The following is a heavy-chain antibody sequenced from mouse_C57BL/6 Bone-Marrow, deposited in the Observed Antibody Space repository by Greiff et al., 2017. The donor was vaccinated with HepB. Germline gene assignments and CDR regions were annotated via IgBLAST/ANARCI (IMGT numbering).Heavy chain of an antibody. CDR1: GYAFSSYW. CDR3: ARLGRPYDYDEGYFDY. D-gene: IGHD2-4*01. CDR2: IYPGDGDT. J-gene: IGHJ2*01. Sequence: VKLVESGAELVKPGASVKISCKASGYAFSSYWMNWVKQRPGKGLEWIGQIYPGDGDTNYNGKFKGKATLTADKSSSTAYMQLSSLTSEDSAVYFCARLGRPYDYDEGYFDYWGQGTTLTVSS. V-gene: IGHV1-80*01.